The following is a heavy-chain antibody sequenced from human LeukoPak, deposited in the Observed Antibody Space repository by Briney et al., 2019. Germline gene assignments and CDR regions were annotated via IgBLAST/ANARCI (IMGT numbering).Heavy chain of an antibody. CDR1: GGSFSGYY. CDR3: ARCRIQLWLRWPENYYYYGMDV. J-gene: IGHJ6*02. D-gene: IGHD5-18*01. Sequence: PSETLSLTCAVYGGSFSGYYWSWIRQPPGKGLEWIGEINHSGSTNHNPSLKSRVTISVDTSKNQFSLKLSSVTAADTAVYYCARCRIQLWLRWPENYYYYGMDVWGRGTTVTVSS. CDR2: INHSGST. V-gene: IGHV4-34*01.